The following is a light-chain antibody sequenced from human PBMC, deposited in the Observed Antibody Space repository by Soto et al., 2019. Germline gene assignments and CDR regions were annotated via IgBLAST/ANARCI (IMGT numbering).Light chain of an antibody. CDR3: QQGDIWPWT. CDR1: QSVSSNY. V-gene: IGKV3D-20*02. J-gene: IGKJ1*01. CDR2: DAS. Sequence: EIVLTQSPGTLSVSPGERGXXSCXASQSVSSNYLAWYQQKPGQAPRXXIYDASSRATGIPDRFSGGGSGTDFTLTISSLQSEDFATYYCQQGDIWPWTFGQGTKVDIK.